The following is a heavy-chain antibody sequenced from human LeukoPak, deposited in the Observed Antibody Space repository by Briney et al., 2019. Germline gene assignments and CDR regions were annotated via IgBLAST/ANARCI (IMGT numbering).Heavy chain of an antibody. Sequence: GESLQISCKGSGYSFTSYWIGWVRPMPGKGLEWMGIIYPGDSDTRYSPSFQGQVTISADKSISTAYLQWSSLKASDTAMYYCARVLTPYCSGGSCYLGYFDYWGQGTLVTVSS. D-gene: IGHD2-15*01. CDR3: ARVLTPYCSGGSCYLGYFDY. J-gene: IGHJ4*02. CDR1: GYSFTSYW. CDR2: IYPGDSDT. V-gene: IGHV5-51*01.